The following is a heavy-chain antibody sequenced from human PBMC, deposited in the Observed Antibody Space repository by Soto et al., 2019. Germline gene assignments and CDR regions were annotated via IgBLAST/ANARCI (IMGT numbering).Heavy chain of an antibody. CDR2: IYYSGST. Sequence: QVQLQESGPGLVKPSETLSLTCTISGGSISSYYWSWIRQPPGKGLEWIGYIYYSGSTNYNPSLKSRFAISLDTAKNQFSLKLSSVTAADTAVYYCAREKAGSGSAPSHYYYGMDVWGQGTTVTVSS. CDR3: AREKAGSGSAPSHYYYGMDV. CDR1: GGSISSYY. V-gene: IGHV4-59*01. J-gene: IGHJ6*02. D-gene: IGHD3-10*01.